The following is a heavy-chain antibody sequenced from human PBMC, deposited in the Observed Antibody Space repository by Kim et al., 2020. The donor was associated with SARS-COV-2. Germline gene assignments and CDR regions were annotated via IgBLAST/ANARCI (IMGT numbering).Heavy chain of an antibody. V-gene: IGHV3-49*04. CDR1: GFNFVDFA. CDR2: IRSNTYGGTT. CDR3: ARGRWELPH. D-gene: IGHD1-26*01. J-gene: IGHJ4*02. Sequence: GGSLRLSCTPSGFNFVDFAFTWVRQAPGKGLEWVGCIRSNTYGGTTEYAPSVEGRFIISRDDSKSIAYLQLNSLKTEDTDVYYCARGRWELPHWGQGTL.